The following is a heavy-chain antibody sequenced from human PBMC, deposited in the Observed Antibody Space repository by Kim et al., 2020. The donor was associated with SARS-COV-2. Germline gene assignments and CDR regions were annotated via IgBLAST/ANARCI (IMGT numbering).Heavy chain of an antibody. V-gene: IGHV3-48*02. CDR2: ISSSSSTI. J-gene: IGHJ6*02. D-gene: IGHD1-26*01. Sequence: GGSLRLSCAASGFTFSSYSMNWVRQAPGKGLEWVSYISSSSSTIYYADSVKGRFTISRDNAKNSLYLQMNSLRDEDTAVYYCARGGEWEQPYYYYGMDVWGQGTTVTVSS. CDR3: ARGGEWEQPYYYYGMDV. CDR1: GFTFSSYS.